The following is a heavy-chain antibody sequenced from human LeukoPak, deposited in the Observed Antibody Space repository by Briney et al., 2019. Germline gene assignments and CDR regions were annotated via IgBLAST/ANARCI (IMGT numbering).Heavy chain of an antibody. V-gene: IGHV1-18*01. J-gene: IGHJ4*02. CDR1: GYTFTSYG. Sequence: GASVKVSCKASGYTFTSYGISWMRQAPGQGLEWMGWISAYNGNTNYAQKLQGRVTMTTDTSTSTAYMELRSLRSDDTAVYYCARGHYYDSSGPAIDYWGQGTLVTVSS. CDR2: ISAYNGNT. CDR3: ARGHYYDSSGPAIDY. D-gene: IGHD3-22*01.